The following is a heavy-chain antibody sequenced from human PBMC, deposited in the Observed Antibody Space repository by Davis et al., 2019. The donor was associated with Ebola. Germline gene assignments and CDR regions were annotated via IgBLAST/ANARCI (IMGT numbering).Heavy chain of an antibody. V-gene: IGHV1-69*04. J-gene: IGHJ4*02. Sequence: AASVKVSCKAFGGTFSSYAISWVRQAPGQGLEWMGRIIPILGIANYAQKFQGRVTITADKSTSTAYVELSSLRSEDMAVYYCARDNLGYCSGGSCYSSWGQGTLVTVSS. D-gene: IGHD2-15*01. CDR1: GGTFSSYA. CDR3: ARDNLGYCSGGSCYSS. CDR2: IIPILGIA.